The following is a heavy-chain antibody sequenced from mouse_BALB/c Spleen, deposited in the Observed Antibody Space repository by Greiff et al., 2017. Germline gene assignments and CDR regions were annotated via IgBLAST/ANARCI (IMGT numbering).Heavy chain of an antibody. V-gene: IGHV3-2*02. D-gene: IGHD2-3*01. J-gene: IGHJ1*01. CDR1: GYSITSDYA. CDR3: ASDGHYRYFDV. CDR2: ISYSGST. Sequence: EVKLMESGPGLVKPSQSLSLTCTVTGYSITSDYAWNWIRQFPGNKLEWMGYISYSGSTSYNPSLKSRISITRDTSKNQFFLQLNSVTTEDTATYYCASDGHYRYFDVWGAGTTVTVSS.